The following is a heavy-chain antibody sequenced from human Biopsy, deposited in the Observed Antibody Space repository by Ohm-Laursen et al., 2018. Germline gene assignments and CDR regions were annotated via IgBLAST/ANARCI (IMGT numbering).Heavy chain of an antibody. CDR2: ISYSGST. CDR1: GGSISGSY. CDR3: AKHGSGWTGDDALHI. V-gene: IGHV4-59*08. J-gene: IGHJ3*02. Sequence: GTLSLTCTVSGGSISGSYWSWIRQAPGRGLEWVGYISYSGSTSNNPSVKSRITISADTSKNQISLKVTCVTAADTAVYYCAKHGSGWTGDDALHIWGQGTMVTVSS. D-gene: IGHD6-19*01.